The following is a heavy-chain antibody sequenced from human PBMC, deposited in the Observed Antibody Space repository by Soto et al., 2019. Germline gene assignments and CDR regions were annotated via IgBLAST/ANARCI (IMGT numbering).Heavy chain of an antibody. Sequence: PSETLSLTCTVSGGSISSSIYYWGWIRQPPGKGLEWIGSIYYSGSTYYNPSLKSRVTISVDTSKNQFSLKLSSVTAADTAVYYCARISPRLKEDYWGQGTLVIVSS. CDR3: ARISPRLKEDY. V-gene: IGHV4-39*01. J-gene: IGHJ1*01. CDR1: GGSISSSIYY. CDR2: IYYSGST. D-gene: IGHD2-15*01.